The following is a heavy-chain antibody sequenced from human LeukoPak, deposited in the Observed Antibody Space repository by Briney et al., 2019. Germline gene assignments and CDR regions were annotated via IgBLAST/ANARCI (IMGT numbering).Heavy chain of an antibody. CDR2: IYSDGRT. D-gene: IGHD2/OR15-2a*01. CDR3: AKHTLRDTFSMDV. J-gene: IGHJ6*03. CDR1: GFIVRNKY. V-gene: IGHV3-53*01. Sequence: GGSLRLSCAASGFIVRNKYMTWVRHAPGKGREWVSLIYSDGRTYYADSVRGRCTISRDNSKNTLYLQMNSLRVEDTAVYYCAKHTLRDTFSMDVWGKGTTVTISS.